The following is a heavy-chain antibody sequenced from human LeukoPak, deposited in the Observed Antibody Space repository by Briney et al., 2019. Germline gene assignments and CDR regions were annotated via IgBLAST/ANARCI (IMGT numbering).Heavy chain of an antibody. V-gene: IGHV3-21*01. CDR3: ARDDYGSGSTFDY. J-gene: IGHJ4*02. D-gene: IGHD3-10*01. CDR1: GFTFSSYS. Sequence: GGSLRLSCAASGFTFSSYSMNWVRQAPGKGLEWVSSISSSSSYIYYADSVKGRFTISRDNAKNSLYLQMNSLRAEDTAVYYCARDDYGSGSTFDYWGQGTLVTVSS. CDR2: ISSSSSYI.